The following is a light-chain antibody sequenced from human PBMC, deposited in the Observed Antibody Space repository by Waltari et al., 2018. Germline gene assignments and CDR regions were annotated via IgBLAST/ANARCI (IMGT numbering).Light chain of an antibody. CDR2: KAS. Sequence: DIQMTQSPSTLSASVADRCTITCRASQSSSWLAWYQQKPGKATKLLIYKASSLESGVPSRFSGSGSGTEFTLTITSLQPDDFATYYCQQYDSYSATFGQGTKVEI. J-gene: IGKJ1*01. CDR1: QSSSW. V-gene: IGKV1-5*03. CDR3: QQYDSYSAT.